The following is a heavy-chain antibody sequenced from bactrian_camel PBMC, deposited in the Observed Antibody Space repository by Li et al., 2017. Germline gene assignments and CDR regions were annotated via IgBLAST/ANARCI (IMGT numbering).Heavy chain of an antibody. Sequence: HVQLVESGGGLVQPGGSLRRSCAASGFTFSSYWMYWVRQAQGKGLEWVSLIDRYGIRSYYADSVKGRFTLSRDNTKNTLSLQLNSMTTEDTAMYYCAKRDGNAFSGYVEVWGQGTQVTVS. J-gene: IGHJ2*01. D-gene: IGHD5*01. CDR3: AKRDGNAFSGYVEV. CDR1: GFTFSSYW. CDR2: IDRYGIRS. V-gene: IGHV3S1*01.